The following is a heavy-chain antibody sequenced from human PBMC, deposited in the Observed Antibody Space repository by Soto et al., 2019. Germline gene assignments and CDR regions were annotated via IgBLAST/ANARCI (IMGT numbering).Heavy chain of an antibody. CDR2: INPSGGST. CDR1: GYTFTSYG. Sequence: ASVKVSCKASGYTFTSYGISWVRQAPGQGLEWMGIINPSGGSTTYAQKFQGRITMTRDTSTSTVYMELSSLRSEDTAVYYCARNQNFYFYGMDVWGQGTTVTVSS. CDR3: ARNQNFYFYGMDV. V-gene: IGHV1-46*01. J-gene: IGHJ6*02.